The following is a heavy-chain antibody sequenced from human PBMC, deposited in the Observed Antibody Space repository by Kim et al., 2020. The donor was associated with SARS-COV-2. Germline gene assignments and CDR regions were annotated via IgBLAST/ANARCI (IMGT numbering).Heavy chain of an antibody. CDR2: IYYSGST. D-gene: IGHD3-22*01. Sequence: SETLSLTCTVSGGSISSSSYYWGWIRQPPGKGLEWIGSIYYSGSTYYNPSLKSRVTISVDTSKNQFSLKLSSVTAADTAVYYCARAPRYYYDSSGYSALFDYWGQGTLVTVSS. V-gene: IGHV4-39*01. J-gene: IGHJ4*02. CDR1: GGSISSSSYY. CDR3: ARAPRYYYDSSGYSALFDY.